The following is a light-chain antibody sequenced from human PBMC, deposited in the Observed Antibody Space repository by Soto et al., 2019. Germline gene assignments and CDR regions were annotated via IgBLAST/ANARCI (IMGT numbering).Light chain of an antibody. V-gene: IGKV1-39*01. J-gene: IGKJ3*01. CDR1: QSISSY. CDR2: AAS. CDR3: QHSYSTPRT. Sequence: DIQMTQSPSSLSASVGDRVTITCRASQSISSYLNWYQQKPGKAPNLLIYAASSLQSGVPSRFSGSGSGPDSTLTFSSLQPEDFASYYCQHSYSTPRTFGPGPKVDIK.